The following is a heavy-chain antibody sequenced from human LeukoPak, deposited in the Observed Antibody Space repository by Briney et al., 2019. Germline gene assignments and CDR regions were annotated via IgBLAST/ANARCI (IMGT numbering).Heavy chain of an antibody. CDR2: IYTSGST. J-gene: IGHJ3*02. D-gene: IGHD3-10*01. CDR3: ARGSPWFGDLRDSFDI. Sequence: PSQTLSLTCSVSGGSISSGNYYWSWIRQPAGKGPEWIGRIYTSGSTNYNPSLKSRVTISVDTSKNQFSLKLSSVTAADTAVYYCARGSPWFGDLRDSFDIWGQGTMVTVSS. V-gene: IGHV4-61*02. CDR1: GGSISSGNYY.